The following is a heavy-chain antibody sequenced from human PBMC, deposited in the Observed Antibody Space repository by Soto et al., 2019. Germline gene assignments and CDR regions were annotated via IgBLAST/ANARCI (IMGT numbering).Heavy chain of an antibody. CDR3: ARHALQYCGCDCYLLPFFYL. CDR1: GVIFNNAR. V-gene: IGHV3-15*07. CDR2: IKTKADGGTI. D-gene: IGHD2-21*02. Sequence: GSLRLSCAVSGVIFNNARMNWVRQAPGKGLEWVGRIKTKADGGTIDYAAPVKGRFTISRDDSKNTLYLQMNSLIIEDTAVYYCARHALQYCGCDCYLLPFFYLWGRRTLVPVSS. J-gene: IGHJ2*01.